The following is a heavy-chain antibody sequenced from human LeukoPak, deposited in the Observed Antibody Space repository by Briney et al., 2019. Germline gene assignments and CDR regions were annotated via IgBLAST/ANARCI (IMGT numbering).Heavy chain of an antibody. CDR3: ARGIRYLDY. V-gene: IGHV4-34*01. J-gene: IGHJ4*02. Sequence: SETLSLTCAVYGGSFSGYYWSWIRQPPGKGLEWIGEINHSGSTNYNPSLKSRVTISVDTSKNQFSLKLSSVTAADTAVYYCARGIRYLDYWGQGTLVTVSS. CDR2: INHSGST. D-gene: IGHD3-3*01. CDR1: GGSFSGYY.